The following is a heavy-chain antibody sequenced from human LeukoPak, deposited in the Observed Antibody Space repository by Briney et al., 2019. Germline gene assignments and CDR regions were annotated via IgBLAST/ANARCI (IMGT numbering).Heavy chain of an antibody. CDR2: INPNSGGT. J-gene: IGHJ4*02. CDR1: GYTFTGYY. D-gene: IGHD3-10*01. V-gene: IGHV1-2*02. CDR3: ARVEDYYVSGSYYSAMGY. Sequence: GASVKVSCKASGYTFTGYYMHWVRQAPGQGPEWMGWINPNSGGTNYAQKFQGRVTMTRDTSISTAYMELSRLRSDDTALYHCARVEDYYVSGSYYSAMGYWGQGTLVTVSS.